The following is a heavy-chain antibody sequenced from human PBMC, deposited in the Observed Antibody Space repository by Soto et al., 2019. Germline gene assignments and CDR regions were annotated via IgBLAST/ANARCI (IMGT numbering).Heavy chain of an antibody. D-gene: IGHD2-15*01. Sequence: SETLSLTXTVSGVSIHNSHSFWGWIRQPPGKGLEFIGSVYYSGGSHYNPSLKGRVTISVDTSNNQVSLRVNSVTAADTAVYYCGRVVEGATRHTDSDSWGQGMLFTVSS. J-gene: IGHJ5*02. V-gene: IGHV4-39*02. CDR1: GVSIHNSHSF. CDR2: VYYSGGS. CDR3: GRVVEGATRHTDSDS.